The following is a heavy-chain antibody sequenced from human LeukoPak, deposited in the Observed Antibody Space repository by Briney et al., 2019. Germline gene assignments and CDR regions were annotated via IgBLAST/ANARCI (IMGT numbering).Heavy chain of an antibody. CDR2: IIPIFGSP. V-gene: IGHV1-69*05. D-gene: IGHD5-24*01. Sequence: SVKVSCKASGGTFSSYSISWVRQAPGQGLEWMGGIIPIFGSPNYAQNFQGRVTISTGESTSTAYMELSSLRSEDTAVYYCARHKSGDGHNWVDYWGQGTLVTVSS. CDR1: GGTFSSYS. J-gene: IGHJ4*02. CDR3: ARHKSGDGHNWVDY.